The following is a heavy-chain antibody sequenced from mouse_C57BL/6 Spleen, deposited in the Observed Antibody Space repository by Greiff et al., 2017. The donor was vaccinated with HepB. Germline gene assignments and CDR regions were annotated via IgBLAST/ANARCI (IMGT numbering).Heavy chain of an antibody. CDR1: GYAFSSSW. Sequence: VQRVESGPELVKPGASVKISCKASGYAFSSSWMNWVKQRPGKGLEWIGRIYPGDGDTNYNGKFKGKATLTADKSSSTAYMQLSSLTSEDSAVYFCARSGTGREVDYWGQGTTLTVSS. V-gene: IGHV1-82*01. J-gene: IGHJ2*01. D-gene: IGHD3-3*01. CDR3: ARSGTGREVDY. CDR2: IYPGDGDT.